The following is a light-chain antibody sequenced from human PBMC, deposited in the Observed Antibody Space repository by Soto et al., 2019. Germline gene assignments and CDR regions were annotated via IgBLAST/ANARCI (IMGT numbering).Light chain of an antibody. CDR2: GAS. J-gene: IGKJ1*01. V-gene: IGKV3-20*01. CDR1: QSLSTNY. CDR3: QQYGDSPPT. Sequence: EIVLTQSPGTLSLSPGERATLSCRASQSLSTNYLAWYQRKPGKAPRLLIYGASSRATDIPRRFSGSGSGTDFTLTITRLEPEDFAVYYCQQYGDSPPTFGQGTKVEIK.